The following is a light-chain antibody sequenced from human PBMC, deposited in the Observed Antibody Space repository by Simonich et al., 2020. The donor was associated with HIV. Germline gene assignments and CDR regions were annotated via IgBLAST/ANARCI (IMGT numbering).Light chain of an antibody. CDR1: QGISSA. CDR2: DAS. Sequence: AIQLTQSPSSLSASVGDRVTITCRASQGISSALAWFQQKPGKAPKLLIYDASRLESGVPSRFSGSGSGTDFTLTISSLQPEDFATYYCQQFNSYPCTFGQGTKLEIK. V-gene: IGKV1-13*02. J-gene: IGKJ2*02. CDR3: QQFNSYPCT.